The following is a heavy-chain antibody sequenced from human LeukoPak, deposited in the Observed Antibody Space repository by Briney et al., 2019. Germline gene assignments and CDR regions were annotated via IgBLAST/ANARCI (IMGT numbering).Heavy chain of an antibody. Sequence: GGSLRLSCAASGFTFSSYWMNWVRQAPGKGLEWLSYMSGRGTTIHHADSVEGRFTISRDNAKNSLYLQMNSLRAEDTAVYYCARNLPAADYWGQGTLVTVSS. CDR2: MSGRGTTI. V-gene: IGHV3-48*04. CDR3: ARNLPAADY. D-gene: IGHD2-2*01. J-gene: IGHJ4*02. CDR1: GFTFSSYW.